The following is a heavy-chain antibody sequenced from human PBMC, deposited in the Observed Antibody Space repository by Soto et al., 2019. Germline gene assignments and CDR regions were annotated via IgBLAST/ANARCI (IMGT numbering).Heavy chain of an antibody. CDR1: GVTFNGYY. V-gene: IGHV4-34*01. CDR2: INHSGNT. Sequence: QVQLQQWGAGLLKPSETLSLTCAVYGVTFNGYYCGLIRQPPGKGLEWIGDINHSGNTNSIPSLKRRTTIAVDSLNNRFAPHPASITDADADVIYCASGWYRDGSRRAWDIWGQWTTVTV. J-gene: IGHJ3*02. CDR3: ASGWYRDGSRRAWDI. D-gene: IGHD6-13*01.